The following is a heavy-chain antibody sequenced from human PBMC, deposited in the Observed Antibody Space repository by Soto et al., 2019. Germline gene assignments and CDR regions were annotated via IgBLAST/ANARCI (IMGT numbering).Heavy chain of an antibody. V-gene: IGHV4-59*01. CDR2: IYYSGST. CDR1: GGSIISYY. D-gene: IGHD6-13*01. Sequence: SETLSLTCTVSGGSIISYYWSWIRQPPGKGLEWIGYIYYSGSTNYNPSLKSRVTISVDTSKNQFSLKLSSVTAADTAVYYCAREVEAAGRLDYWGQGTLVTVSS. CDR3: AREVEAAGRLDY. J-gene: IGHJ4*02.